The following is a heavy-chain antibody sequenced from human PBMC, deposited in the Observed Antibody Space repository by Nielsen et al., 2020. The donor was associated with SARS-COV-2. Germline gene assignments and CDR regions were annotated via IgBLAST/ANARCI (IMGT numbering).Heavy chain of an antibody. CDR3: TQDRELKYQYPFRDYYYGMDV. CDR1: GFTFKNYA. CDR2: ISDNSGSRIYT. Sequence: GESLKISCAASGFTFKNYAMSWVRQGPGKGLEWVSYISDNSGSRIYTNYADSVKGRFTISRDNAKNSLYLQMNSLRAEDTAVYYCTQDRELKYQYPFRDYYYGMDVWGQGTTVTVSS. V-gene: IGHV3/OR16-9*01. D-gene: IGHD2-2*01. J-gene: IGHJ6*02.